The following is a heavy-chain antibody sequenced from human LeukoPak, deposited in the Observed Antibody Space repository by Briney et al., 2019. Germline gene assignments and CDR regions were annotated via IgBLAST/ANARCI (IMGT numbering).Heavy chain of an antibody. Sequence: SETLSLTCTVSGGSISSYYWSWIRQPPGKGLEWIGYIYYSGSTNYNPSLKSRVTISVDTSKNQFSLKLSSVTAADTAVYYCARLNSLWFGEPTLDHWGQGTLVTVSS. D-gene: IGHD3-10*01. CDR2: IYYSGST. CDR1: GGSISSYY. CDR3: ARLNSLWFGEPTLDH. V-gene: IGHV4-59*01. J-gene: IGHJ4*02.